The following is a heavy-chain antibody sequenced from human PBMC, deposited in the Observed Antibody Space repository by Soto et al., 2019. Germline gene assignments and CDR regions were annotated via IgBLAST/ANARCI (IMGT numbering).Heavy chain of an antibody. Sequence: PGEGLEWIGEIFHTGNTDYKPSLKSRVSILVDKSENQFSLNLDSVTAADTAVYYCARNLFDSRGYPPEVWGQGILVTVSS. V-gene: IGHV4-4*02. J-gene: IGHJ4*02. D-gene: IGHD3-22*01. CDR3: ARNLFDSRGYPPEV. CDR2: IFHTGNT.